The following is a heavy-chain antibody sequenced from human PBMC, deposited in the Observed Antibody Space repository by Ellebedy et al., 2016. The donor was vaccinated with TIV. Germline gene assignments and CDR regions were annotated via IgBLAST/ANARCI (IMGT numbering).Heavy chain of an antibody. Sequence: SQTLSLTCXISGDSVSGNSAAWSWIRQSPSRGLEWLGRTYYRSKWYNEYAVSVKSRITISPDTSKNQFSLQLNSVTPDDTAIYYCARAGGGTTGFFHDWGRGTLVIVSS. CDR1: GDSVSGNSAA. CDR3: ARAGGGTTGFFHD. D-gene: IGHD1-7*01. J-gene: IGHJ1*01. V-gene: IGHV6-1*01. CDR2: TYYRSKWYN.